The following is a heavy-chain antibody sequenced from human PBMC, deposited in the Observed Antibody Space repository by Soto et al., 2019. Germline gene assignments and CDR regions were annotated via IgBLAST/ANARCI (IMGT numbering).Heavy chain of an antibody. CDR2: ISNDGSNY. CDR3: ARGAPLAIFHYGMDV. Sequence: QVQLVESGGGVVQPGRSLRLSCAASGFTFTSYAMHWVRQAPGKGLEWVAVISNDGSNYYYADSVRGRFTISRDNTXNSLFLQLSSLRGEDWGVYYCARGAPLAIFHYGMDVWGQGTTVTVSS. D-gene: IGHD3-3*01. J-gene: IGHJ6*02. CDR1: GFTFTSYA. V-gene: IGHV3-30-3*01.